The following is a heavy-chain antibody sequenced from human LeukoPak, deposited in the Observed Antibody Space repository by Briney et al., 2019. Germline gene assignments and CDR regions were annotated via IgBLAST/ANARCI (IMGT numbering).Heavy chain of an antibody. Sequence: GEPLQFSCKASGYSFTSYWSGGVRQLSGKGLGGTGIIYPGDSDTRYSPSVQGQVTISADKAISTAYLQWSSLKASDTAMYYCARQNYGSGSYYIDWGQGTLVTVSS. V-gene: IGHV5-51*01. CDR3: ARQNYGSGSYYID. CDR2: IYPGDSDT. CDR1: GYSFTSYW. D-gene: IGHD3-10*01. J-gene: IGHJ4*02.